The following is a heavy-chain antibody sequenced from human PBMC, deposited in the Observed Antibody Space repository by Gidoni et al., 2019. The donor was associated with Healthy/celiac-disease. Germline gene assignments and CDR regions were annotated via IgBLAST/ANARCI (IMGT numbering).Heavy chain of an antibody. V-gene: IGHV5-10-1*03. Sequence: EVQLVQYGAEVKKPGESLRISCKGSGYSFTSYWISWVRQMPGKGLEWMGRIDPSDSYTNYSPSFQGHVTISADKSISTAYLQWSSLKASDTAMYYCARLFLNSSGYQNWFDPWGQGTLVTVSS. CDR2: IDPSDSYT. CDR3: ARLFLNSSGYQNWFDP. J-gene: IGHJ5*02. CDR1: GYSFTSYW. D-gene: IGHD3-22*01.